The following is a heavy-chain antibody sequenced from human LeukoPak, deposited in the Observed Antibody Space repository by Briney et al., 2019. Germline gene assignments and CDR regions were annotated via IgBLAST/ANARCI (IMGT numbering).Heavy chain of an antibody. V-gene: IGHV1-69*13. J-gene: IGHJ4*02. Sequence: SVKVSCKASGGTFSSYAISWVRQAPGQGLEWMGGIIPIFGTANYAQKFQGRVTITADESTSTAYMELSSLGSEDTAVYYCARSYCSGGSCLSEFDYWGQGTLVTVSS. CDR1: GGTFSSYA. D-gene: IGHD2-15*01. CDR2: IIPIFGTA. CDR3: ARSYCSGGSCLSEFDY.